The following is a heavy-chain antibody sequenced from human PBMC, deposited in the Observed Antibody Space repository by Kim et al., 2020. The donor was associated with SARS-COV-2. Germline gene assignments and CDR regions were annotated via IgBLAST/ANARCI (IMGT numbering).Heavy chain of an antibody. J-gene: IGHJ6*02. CDR3: ARHGFGLGYYGMDV. D-gene: IGHD3-10*01. V-gene: IGHV5-51*01. Sequence: SPSFQGQLPISADKSISTAYLQWSSLKASDTAMYYCARHGFGLGYYGMDVWGQGTTVTVSS.